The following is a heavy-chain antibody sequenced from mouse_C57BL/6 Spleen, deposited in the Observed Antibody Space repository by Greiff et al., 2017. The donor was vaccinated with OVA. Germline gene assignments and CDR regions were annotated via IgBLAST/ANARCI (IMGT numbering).Heavy chain of an antibody. Sequence: QVQLQQPGAELVKPGASVKLSCKASGYTFTSYWMQWVKQRPGQGLEWIGEIDPSDSYTNYNGKFKGKATLTADKSSSTAYMQLSSLTSEDSAVYFCARGGQLRLPAWFAYWGQGTLVTVSA. CDR2: IDPSDSYT. CDR3: ARGGQLRLPAWFAY. J-gene: IGHJ3*01. CDR1: GYTFTSYW. D-gene: IGHD3-2*02. V-gene: IGHV1-50*01.